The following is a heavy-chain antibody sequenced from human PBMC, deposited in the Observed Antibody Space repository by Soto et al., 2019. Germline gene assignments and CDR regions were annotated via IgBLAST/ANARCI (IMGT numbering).Heavy chain of an antibody. CDR1: GGSISRYY. J-gene: IGHJ6*02. CDR3: ARGPPYYDILTGYSYYGMDV. Sequence: SETLSLTCTVSGGSISRYYWNWIRQPPGKGLEWIGYIYYSGSTNYNPSLRSRVTISVDTSKNQFSLKLSSVTAADTAVYYCARGPPYYDILTGYSYYGMDVWGQGTTVTVSS. V-gene: IGHV4-59*08. CDR2: IYYSGST. D-gene: IGHD3-9*01.